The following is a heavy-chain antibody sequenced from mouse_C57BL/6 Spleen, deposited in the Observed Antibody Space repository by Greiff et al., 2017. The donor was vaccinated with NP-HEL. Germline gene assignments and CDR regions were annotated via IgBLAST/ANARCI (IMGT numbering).Heavy chain of an antibody. CDR2: IDPSDRYT. CDR3: ARTYGSGYEAWFAY. V-gene: IGHV1-50*01. D-gene: IGHD1-1*01. CDR1: GYTFTSYW. Sequence: QVQLQQPGAELVKPGASVKLSCKASGYTFTSYWMQWVKQRPGQGLEWIGEIDPSDRYTNYNQKFKGKATLTVDTSSITAYMQLSSLTSEDSAVYYCARTYGSGYEAWFAYWGQGTLVTVSA. J-gene: IGHJ3*01.